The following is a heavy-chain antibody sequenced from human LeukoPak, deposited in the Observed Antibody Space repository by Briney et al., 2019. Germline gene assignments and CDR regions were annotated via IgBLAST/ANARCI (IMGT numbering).Heavy chain of an antibody. J-gene: IGHJ6*03. V-gene: IGHV3-7*02. D-gene: IGHD3-10*01. CDR3: ARPDSGSRPLYYYYYYMDV. Sequence: GGSLRLSCAASGFTLSSYWMSWVRQAPGKGLEWVANIKQDGSEKYYVDSVKGRFTISRDNAKNSLYLQMNSLRAEDTAVYYCARPDSGSRPLYYYYYYMDVWGKGTTVTISS. CDR1: GFTLSSYW. CDR2: IKQDGSEK.